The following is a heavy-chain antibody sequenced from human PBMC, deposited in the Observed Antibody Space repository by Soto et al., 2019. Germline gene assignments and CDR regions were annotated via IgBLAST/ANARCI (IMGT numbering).Heavy chain of an antibody. CDR1: GFTFSNAW. V-gene: IGHV3-15*07. D-gene: IGHD6-19*01. J-gene: IGHJ4*02. CDR3: TSLYSSRWDCDY. Sequence: GGSLRLSCAASGFTFSNAWMNWVRQAPGKGLEWVGRIKSKTDGGPTDYAATVKGRFTISRDDSKNTLYLQMNSLKTEDTAVYYCTSLYSSRWDCDYGGQGTLDTVSS. CDR2: IKSKTDGGPT.